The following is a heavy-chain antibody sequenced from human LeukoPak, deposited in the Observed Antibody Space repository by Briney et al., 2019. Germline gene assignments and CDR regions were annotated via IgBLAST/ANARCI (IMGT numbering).Heavy chain of an antibody. CDR2: ISAYNGNT. Sequence: ASVKVSCKASDYTFTSHGFSWVRQAPGQGLEWMGWISAYNGNTAYAQNLQARVTITRDTSASTAYMELSSLRSEDTAVYYCARAPYGSGPHYFDYWGQGTLDTVSS. J-gene: IGHJ4*02. CDR1: DYTFTSHG. CDR3: ARAPYGSGPHYFDY. D-gene: IGHD3-10*01. V-gene: IGHV1-18*01.